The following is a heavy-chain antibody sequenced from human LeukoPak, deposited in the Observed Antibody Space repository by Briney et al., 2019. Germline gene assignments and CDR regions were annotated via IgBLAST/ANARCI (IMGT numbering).Heavy chain of an antibody. D-gene: IGHD2-21*02. V-gene: IGHV3-15*01. CDR1: GFTLSNAW. CDR3: TTGLLAHYYYYGMDV. J-gene: IGHJ6*04. CDR2: IKSKTDGGTT. Sequence: GGSLRLSCAASGFTLSNAWMSWVRQAPGKGLEWVGRIKSKTDGGTTDYAAPVKGRFTISRDDSKNTLYLQMNSLKTEDTAVYYCTTGLLAHYYYYGMDVWGKGTTVTVSS.